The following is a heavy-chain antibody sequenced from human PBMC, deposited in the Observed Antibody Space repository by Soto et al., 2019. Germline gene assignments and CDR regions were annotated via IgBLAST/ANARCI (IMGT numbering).Heavy chain of an antibody. Sequence: GESLKISCQGSGYSFTIYWISWVRQMPGKGLEWMCSIDPSDSYTNYSPSFQGHVTISADKSISTAYLQWSSLKASDTAMYYCARQGSGGSCYSCFDPGGQGTLVPVSS. CDR2: IDPSDSYT. CDR1: GYSFTIYW. J-gene: IGHJ5*02. V-gene: IGHV5-10-1*01. CDR3: ARQGSGGSCYSCFDP. D-gene: IGHD2-15*01.